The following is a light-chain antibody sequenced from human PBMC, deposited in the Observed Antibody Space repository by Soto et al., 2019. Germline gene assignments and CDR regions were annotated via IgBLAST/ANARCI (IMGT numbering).Light chain of an antibody. CDR2: SPA. CDR1: QDVTTN. Sequence: EIKMTQSPATLSVSPGESGTLSCRASQDVTTNLAWDQQVPGQAPRLRIHSPATRATIVPATYSDVVSGTEFHFTIRSLPSDDCAVYYCHKYNKWPPGTFGQGTK. V-gene: IGKV3-15*01. J-gene: IGKJ1*01. CDR3: HKYNKWPPGT.